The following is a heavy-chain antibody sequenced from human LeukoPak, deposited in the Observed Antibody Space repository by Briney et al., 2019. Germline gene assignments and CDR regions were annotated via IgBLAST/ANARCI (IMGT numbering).Heavy chain of an antibody. Sequence: PGGSLRLSCAASGFTFSSYSMNWVRQAPGKGLEWVANIKQDGSEKYYVDSVKGRFTISRDNAKNSLYLQMNSLRAEDTAVYYCARDSYSSGWISYYYYYYMDVWGKGTTVTVSS. D-gene: IGHD6-19*01. V-gene: IGHV3-7*01. CDR3: ARDSYSSGWISYYYYYYMDV. CDR2: IKQDGSEK. CDR1: GFTFSSYS. J-gene: IGHJ6*03.